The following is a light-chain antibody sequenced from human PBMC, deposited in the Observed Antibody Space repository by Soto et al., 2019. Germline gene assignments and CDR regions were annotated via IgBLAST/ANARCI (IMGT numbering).Light chain of an antibody. J-gene: IGLJ1*01. Sequence: QSVLTQPPSVSGTPGQRVTISCSGSSSNIGSGTVNWYQQLPGTAPKLLIYNNNRWPSGVPDRFSGSKSGTSGSLAISGLQSEDEADYYCASWDDSLNGLYVFGTGTKVTVL. CDR1: SSNIGSGT. CDR3: ASWDDSLNGLYV. V-gene: IGLV1-44*01. CDR2: NNN.